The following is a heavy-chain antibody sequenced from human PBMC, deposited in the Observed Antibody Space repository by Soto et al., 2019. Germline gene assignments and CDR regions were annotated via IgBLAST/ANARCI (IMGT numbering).Heavy chain of an antibody. CDR2: ISSSSSYI. CDR1: GFTFSSYS. Sequence: GSLRLSCAASGFTFSSYSMNWVRQAPGKGLEWVSSISSSSSYIYYADSVKGRFTISRDNAKNSLYLQMNSLRAEDTAVYYCAREYYDFWSGSSGAFDIWGQGTMVTVSS. V-gene: IGHV3-21*01. J-gene: IGHJ3*02. D-gene: IGHD3-3*01. CDR3: AREYYDFWSGSSGAFDI.